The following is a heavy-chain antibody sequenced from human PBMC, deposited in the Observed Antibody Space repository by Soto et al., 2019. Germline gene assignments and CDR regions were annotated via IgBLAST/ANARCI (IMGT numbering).Heavy chain of an antibody. Sequence: EVQLLESGGGLVQPGGSLRLSCAASGFTFSSYGMSWVRQAPGKGLEWVSSISGSSGSIYYADSVKGRFTVSRENSKSTLYLQMSSLRAEDTAVYYCTKGGAGVPGDVRQNWFDPWGRGTLVTVSS. V-gene: IGHV3-23*01. CDR2: ISGSSGSI. CDR3: TKGGAGVPGDVRQNWFDP. CDR1: GFTFSSYG. J-gene: IGHJ5*02. D-gene: IGHD2-2*01.